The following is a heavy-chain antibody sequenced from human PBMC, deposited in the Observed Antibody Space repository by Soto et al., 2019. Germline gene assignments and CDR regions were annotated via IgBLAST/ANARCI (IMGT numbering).Heavy chain of an antibody. D-gene: IGHD3-16*01. Sequence: QLVQSGSEVKKPGSSVKVSCQASGGTFSGYVVTWVRQAPGQGLEWMGEFVPLFGTTNYAQRVSGRITITGEESTSTAYMELRTLRSDDTAVYYCATHGLGVSSPPYFDNWGQGTLVTVSS. CDR1: GGTFSGYV. J-gene: IGHJ4*02. CDR2: FVPLFGTT. V-gene: IGHV1-69*01. CDR3: ATHGLGVSSPPYFDN.